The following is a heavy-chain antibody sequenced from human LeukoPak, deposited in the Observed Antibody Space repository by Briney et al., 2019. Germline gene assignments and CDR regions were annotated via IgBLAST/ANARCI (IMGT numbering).Heavy chain of an antibody. J-gene: IGHJ4*02. V-gene: IGHV3-21*01. CDR3: ARDLHGDYSFDY. D-gene: IGHD4-17*01. CDR2: ISTSSSYI. CDR1: GFTFSSYS. Sequence: GGSLRLSCAASGFTFSSYSMNWVRQAPGKGLEWVSSISTSSSYIYYADSVKGRFTISRDNAKNSLYLQMNSLRAEDTAVYYCARDLHGDYSFDYWGQGTLVIVSS.